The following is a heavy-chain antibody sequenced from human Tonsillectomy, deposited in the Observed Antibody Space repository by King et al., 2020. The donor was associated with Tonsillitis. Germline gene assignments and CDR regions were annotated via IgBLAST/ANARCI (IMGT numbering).Heavy chain of an antibody. CDR1: GFTFESYT. Sequence: VQLVESGGGVVQPGRSLRLSCAASGFTFESYTMNWVRQAPGKGLEWVALIAYDGSKKYYAESVQGRFTISRNNSRNTLFLQMNSLRREDTDLYYCVRQFLHLAYWGQGTLVTVSS. CDR2: IAYDGSKK. CDR3: VRQFLHLAY. J-gene: IGHJ4*02. V-gene: IGHV3-30*04.